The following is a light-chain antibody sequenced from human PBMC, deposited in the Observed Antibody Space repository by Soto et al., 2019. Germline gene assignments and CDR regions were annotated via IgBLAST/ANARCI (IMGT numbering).Light chain of an antibody. CDR2: AAS. CDR1: QSIVTY. Sequence: IHMTQSPSSLSASVGDRVTITCRASQSIVTYLNWYLQKPGKAPKLLIYAASNLQSGVPSRFSGSGSGTDSTLTISSLQPEDFATYFCQQSYSTPPWTFGQGTKVDIK. V-gene: IGKV1-39*01. J-gene: IGKJ1*01. CDR3: QQSYSTPPWT.